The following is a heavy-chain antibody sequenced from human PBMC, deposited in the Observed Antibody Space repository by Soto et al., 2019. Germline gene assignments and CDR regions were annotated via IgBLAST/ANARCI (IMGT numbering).Heavy chain of an antibody. D-gene: IGHD3-16*01. CDR1: GYTFTKFG. Sequence: QVQLVQSGAEVKKPGASVKVSCKASGYTFTKFGISWVRQAPGQGLEWMGWISAYNGNTNYSQNFQGRVTMTTDTATSTASMEMRSLRSDDTAVYYSARGGTPIDYWGQGTLVTVSS. J-gene: IGHJ4*02. CDR3: ARGGTPIDY. V-gene: IGHV1-18*01. CDR2: ISAYNGNT.